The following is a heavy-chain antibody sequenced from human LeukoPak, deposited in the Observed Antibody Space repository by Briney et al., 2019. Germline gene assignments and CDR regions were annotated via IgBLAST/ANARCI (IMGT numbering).Heavy chain of an antibody. J-gene: IGHJ4*02. V-gene: IGHV4-31*03. D-gene: IGHD2-2*01. CDR2: IYYSGST. Sequence: SQTLSLTCTVSGGSIGSGGYYWSWIRQHPGKGLEWIGYIYYSGSTYYNPSLKSRVTISVDTSKNQFSLKLSSVTAADTAVYYCARYCSSTCCYPDVDYWGQGTLVTVSS. CDR3: ARYCSSTCCYPDVDY. CDR1: GGSIGSGGYY.